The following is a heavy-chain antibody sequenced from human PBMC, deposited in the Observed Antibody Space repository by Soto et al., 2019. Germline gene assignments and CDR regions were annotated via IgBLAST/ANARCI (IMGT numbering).Heavy chain of an antibody. Sequence: KPGGSLRLSCATSGFNFGDAAMAWVRQAPGKGLEWVGRIKSKTDGGTTDYAAPVKGRFTISRDDSKNTLYLQMNSLKTEDTAVYYCTTEGRGQHKYCTNGVCHLYYYYGMDVWGQGTTVTVSS. D-gene: IGHD2-8*01. V-gene: IGHV3-15*01. CDR1: GFNFGDAA. CDR2: IKSKTDGGTT. J-gene: IGHJ6*02. CDR3: TTEGRGQHKYCTNGVCHLYYYYGMDV.